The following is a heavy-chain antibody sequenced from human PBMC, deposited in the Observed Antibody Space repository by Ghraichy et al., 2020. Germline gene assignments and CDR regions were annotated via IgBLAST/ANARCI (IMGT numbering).Heavy chain of an antibody. CDR2: ISSSSSYI. CDR3: ARDDYDILTGYYPHWYFDL. V-gene: IGHV3-21*04. Sequence: GGSLRLSCAASGFTFSSYSMNWVRQAPGKGLEWVSSISSSSSYIYYADSVKGRFTISRDNAKNSLYLQMNSLRAEDTAVYYCARDDYDILTGYYPHWYFDLWGRGTLVTVSS. D-gene: IGHD3-9*01. CDR1: GFTFSSYS. J-gene: IGHJ2*01.